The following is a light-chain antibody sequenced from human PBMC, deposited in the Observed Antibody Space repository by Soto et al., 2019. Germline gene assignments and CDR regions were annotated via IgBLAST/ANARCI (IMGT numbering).Light chain of an antibody. Sequence: QSALTQPSSASGSPGQSVTISCTGTKSDIGVYDFVSWYQQHPGKAPRLIIYEVVQRPSGVPDRFSGSKSGNTASLTVSGLQAADEADYFCKSYAGSNTYVFGSGTKLTVL. CDR2: EVV. J-gene: IGLJ1*01. CDR1: KSDIGVYDF. V-gene: IGLV2-8*01. CDR3: KSYAGSNTYV.